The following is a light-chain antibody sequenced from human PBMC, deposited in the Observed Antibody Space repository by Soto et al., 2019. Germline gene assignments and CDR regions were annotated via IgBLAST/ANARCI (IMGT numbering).Light chain of an antibody. V-gene: IGLV1-40*01. CDR2: GNT. CDR1: NYNLGAGYD. CDR3: QSYDASQTGSYV. J-gene: IGLJ1*01. Sequence: QSVLTQPPSVSRAPGQRLTISCTGNNYNLGAGYDVHWYQQLPGTAPRLVMYGNTNRPSGVPDRFSGSKSGTSASLAITGLQAEDEADYYCQSYDASQTGSYVFGTGTKLTVL.